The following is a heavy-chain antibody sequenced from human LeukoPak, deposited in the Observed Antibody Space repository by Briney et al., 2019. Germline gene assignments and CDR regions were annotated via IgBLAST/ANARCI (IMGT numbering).Heavy chain of an antibody. J-gene: IGHJ4*02. D-gene: IGHD4-17*01. V-gene: IGHV5-51*01. CDR3: ARLVGNYGDSLYYFDY. CDR2: IYPGDSDT. CDR1: GYSFTSYW. Sequence: GESLKISCKGSGYSFTSYWIGWVRKLPGKGLEWMGIIYPGDSDTRYSPSFQGQVTISADKSISTAYLQWSSLKASDTAMYYCARLVGNYGDSLYYFDYWDQGTLVTVSS.